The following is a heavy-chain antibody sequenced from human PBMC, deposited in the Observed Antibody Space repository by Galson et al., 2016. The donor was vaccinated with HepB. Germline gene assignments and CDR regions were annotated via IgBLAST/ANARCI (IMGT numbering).Heavy chain of an antibody. J-gene: IGHJ4*02. CDR2: IYSDGSK. D-gene: IGHD3-3*01. CDR3: ARQRSGLSSKYLDD. Sequence: SLRLSCAASGFTVSSDYMSWVRQAPGKGLALVSVIYSDGSKYSVDSFQGQVTIAADKSISTAYLQWSSMKASDTAMYYCARQRSGLSSKYLDDWGQGTLVTVSS. CDR1: GFTVSSDY. V-gene: IGHV3-66*04.